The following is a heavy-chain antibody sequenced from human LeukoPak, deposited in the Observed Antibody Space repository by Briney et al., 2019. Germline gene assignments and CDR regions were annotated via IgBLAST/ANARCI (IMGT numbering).Heavy chain of an antibody. V-gene: IGHV4-59*12. CDR3: ATAVPAAPDYYYYYTDV. J-gene: IGHJ6*03. CDR1: GGSISSYY. D-gene: IGHD2-2*01. Sequence: PSETLSLTCTVSGGSISSYYWSWIRQPPGKGLEWIGYVYYSGSTNYNPSLKSRVTITVDTSKNQFSLKLSSVTAADTAVYYCATAVPAAPDYYYYYTDVWGKGTTVIISS. CDR2: VYYSGST.